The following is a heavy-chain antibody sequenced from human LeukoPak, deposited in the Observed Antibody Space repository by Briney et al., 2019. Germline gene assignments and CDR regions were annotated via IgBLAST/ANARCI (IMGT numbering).Heavy chain of an antibody. J-gene: IGHJ6*03. D-gene: IGHD5-12*01. CDR3: AKGSGYEHSYYYYYMDV. V-gene: IGHV3-53*01. Sequence: GGSLRLSCAASGFTVSTNYMSWVRQAPGKGLEWVSILYSGGDIYYADSVKGRFTISRDNSRNTLYLQMNTLRVEDSAVYYCAKGSGYEHSYYYYYMDVWGKGTTVTISS. CDR1: GFTVSTNY. CDR2: LYSGGDI.